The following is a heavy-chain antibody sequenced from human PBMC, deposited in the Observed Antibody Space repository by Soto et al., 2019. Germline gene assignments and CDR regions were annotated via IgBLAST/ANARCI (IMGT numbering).Heavy chain of an antibody. CDR3: ARDIVVVPAAKSMGAGDDY. D-gene: IGHD2-2*01. CDR2: ISAYNGNT. CDR1: GYTFTSYG. Sequence: QVQLVQSGAEVKKPGASVKVSCKASGYTFTSYGISWVRQAPGQGLEWMGWISAYNGNTNYAQKLQGRVTMTTDTSTSSAYMELRSLRSDDTAVYYCARDIVVVPAAKSMGAGDDYWGQGTLVTVSS. V-gene: IGHV1-18*01. J-gene: IGHJ4*02.